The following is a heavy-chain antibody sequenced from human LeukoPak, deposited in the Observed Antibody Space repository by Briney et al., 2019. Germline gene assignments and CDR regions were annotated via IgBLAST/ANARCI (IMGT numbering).Heavy chain of an antibody. CDR3: ARSRAWLLSSDY. J-gene: IGHJ4*02. Sequence: VASVKVSCKASGYTFTSYYMHWVRQAPGQGLEWMGIINPSGGSTSYAQKFQGRVTTTRDTSTSTVYMELSSLRSEDTAVYYCARSRAWLLSSDYWGQGTLVTVSS. CDR1: GYTFTSYY. CDR2: INPSGGST. V-gene: IGHV1-46*01. D-gene: IGHD3-22*01.